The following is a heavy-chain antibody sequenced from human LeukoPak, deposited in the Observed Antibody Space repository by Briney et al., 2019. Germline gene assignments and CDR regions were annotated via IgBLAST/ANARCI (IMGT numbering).Heavy chain of an antibody. CDR1: GGTFSSYA. V-gene: IGHV1-69*13. CDR3: ARWGSSGYPYYLDY. Sequence: SVNVSCKASGGTFSSYAISWVRQAPGQGLDWMGGIIPIFGTANYAQKFQGRVTITADESPSAAYMELSSLRSEDTAVYYCARWGSSGYPYYLDYWGQGTLVTVSS. D-gene: IGHD3-22*01. CDR2: IIPIFGTA. J-gene: IGHJ4*02.